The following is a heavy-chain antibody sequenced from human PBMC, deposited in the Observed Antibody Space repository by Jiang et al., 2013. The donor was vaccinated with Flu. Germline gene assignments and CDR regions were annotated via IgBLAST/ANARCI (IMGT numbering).Heavy chain of an antibody. CDR3: ASANLNDAFDV. J-gene: IGHJ3*01. V-gene: IGHV1-24*01. CDR2: GET. Sequence: GETIYAQKFQGRVTLTEDTSTDTAYMELSSLRSDDTAVYYCASANLNDAFDVWGQGTMVTVSS. D-gene: IGHD1-14*01.